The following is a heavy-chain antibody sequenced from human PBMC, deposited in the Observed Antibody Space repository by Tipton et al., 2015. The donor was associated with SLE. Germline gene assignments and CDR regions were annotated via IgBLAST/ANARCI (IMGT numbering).Heavy chain of an antibody. CDR3: ARGGKYYDTGRFFDY. CDR1: GGSLSHYY. J-gene: IGHJ4*02. D-gene: IGHD3-22*01. Sequence: TLSLTCTVSGGSLSHYYWSWIRQHPGKGLEWFGYTYFSGSTYYNPSLKSRVIISIDTSKNQFSRKLSSVTAADTAVYYCARGGKYYDTGRFFDYWGQGTLVTVSS. CDR2: TYFSGST. V-gene: IGHV4-31*03.